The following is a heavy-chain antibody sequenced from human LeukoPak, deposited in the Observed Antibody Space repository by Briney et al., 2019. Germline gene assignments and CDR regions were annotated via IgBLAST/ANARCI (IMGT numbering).Heavy chain of an antibody. V-gene: IGHV4-4*02. J-gene: IGHJ6*03. CDR1: GGSISSSNW. Sequence: PSETLSLTCAVSGGSISSSNWWSWVRQPPGKGLEWIGEIYHSGSTNYTPSLKSRVTISVDTSKNQFSLKLSSVTAADTAVYYCARESETSNYYMDVWGKGTTVTVSS. D-gene: IGHD1-14*01. CDR3: ARESETSNYYMDV. CDR2: IYHSGST.